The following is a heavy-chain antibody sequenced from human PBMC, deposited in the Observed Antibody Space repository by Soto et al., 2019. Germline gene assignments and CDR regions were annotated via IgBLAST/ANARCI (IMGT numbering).Heavy chain of an antibody. CDR1: GFTFSSYA. J-gene: IGHJ4*02. V-gene: IGHV3-64D*06. CDR3: VKDRYIDY. Sequence: GESLRLSCSVFGFTFSSYAMHWVRQAPGKGLQYVSSISNNGGSTYYADSVKGRFTISRDNSKNTLYLQMSSLRVEDTAVYYCVKDRYIDYWGQGTLVTVSS. CDR2: ISNNGGST.